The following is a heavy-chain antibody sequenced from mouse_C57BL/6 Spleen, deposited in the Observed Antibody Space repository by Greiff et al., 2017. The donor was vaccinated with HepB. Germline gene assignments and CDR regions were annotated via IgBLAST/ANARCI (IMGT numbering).Heavy chain of an antibody. V-gene: IGHV1-81*01. CDR2: IYPRSGNT. Sequence: VHLVESGAELARPGASVKLSCKASGYTFTSYGISWVKQRTGQGLEWIGEIYPRSGNTYYNEKFKGKATLTADKSSSTAYMELRSLTSEDSAVYFCARSDGYYYYFDYWGQGTTLTVSS. CDR3: ARSDGYYYYFDY. CDR1: GYTFTSYG. D-gene: IGHD2-3*01. J-gene: IGHJ2*01.